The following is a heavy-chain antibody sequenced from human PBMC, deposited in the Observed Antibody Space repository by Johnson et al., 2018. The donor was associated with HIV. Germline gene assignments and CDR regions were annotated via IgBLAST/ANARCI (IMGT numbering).Heavy chain of an antibody. V-gene: IGHV3-30*18. J-gene: IGHJ3*01. CDR2: VSYDGTNE. CDR3: AKDRFMFLENPVDGFDV. CDR1: GFTFSSFA. D-gene: IGHD3-3*01. Sequence: QVQLVESGGGVVQPGRSLRLSCAASGFTFSSFAIHWVRQAPGKGLEWVAFVSYDGTNEFYADSVKGRFTVSRDSSKNTLFLQMNSLRAEDTAMYYCAKDRFMFLENPVDGFDVWGEGTMVTLSS.